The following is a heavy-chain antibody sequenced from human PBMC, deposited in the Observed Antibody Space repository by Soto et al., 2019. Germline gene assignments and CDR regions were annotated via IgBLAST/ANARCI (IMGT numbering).Heavy chain of an antibody. CDR1: GFTFSSYG. V-gene: IGHV3-30*18. CDR3: AKDIINVGARFYYYYGMDV. J-gene: IGHJ6*02. D-gene: IGHD1-26*01. Sequence: GGSLRLSCAASGFTFSSYGIHWVRQAPGKGLEWVAVISYDGSNTYYADSVKGRFTISRDNAKNSLYLQMNSLRAEDTALYYCAKDIINVGARFYYYYGMDVWGQGTTVTVSS. CDR2: ISYDGSNT.